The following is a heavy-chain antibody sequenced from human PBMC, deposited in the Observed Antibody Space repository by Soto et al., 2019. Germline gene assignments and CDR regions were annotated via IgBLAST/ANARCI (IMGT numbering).Heavy chain of an antibody. CDR2: ISSSSSTI. CDR1: GFTFSSYS. CDR3: ARARGSISTVTTALGY. D-gene: IGHD4-17*01. J-gene: IGHJ4*02. V-gene: IGHV3-48*02. Sequence: GGSLRLSCAASGFTFSSYSMNWVRQAPGKGLEWVSYISSSSSTIYYADSVKGRFTISRDNAKNSLYLQMNSLRDEDTAVYYCARARGSISTVTTALGYWGQGTLVTVS.